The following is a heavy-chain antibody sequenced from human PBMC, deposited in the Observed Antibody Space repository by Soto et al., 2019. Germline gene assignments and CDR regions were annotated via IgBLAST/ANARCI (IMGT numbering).Heavy chain of an antibody. J-gene: IGHJ6*03. CDR1: GFTFSHYW. CDR3: ARGDCVGGTCYSLAGSFYYYMDV. Sequence: EVQLVESGGGLVQPGGSLRLSCAASGFTFSHYWMDWVRQSPGKGLVWVSRINSDGSVSSYADSVKGRLTISRDTVKKNLYLQMDSLRAEDTAVYYCARGDCVGGTCYSLAGSFYYYMDVWGKGTTVTVFS. V-gene: IGHV3-74*01. D-gene: IGHD2-15*01. CDR2: INSDGSVS.